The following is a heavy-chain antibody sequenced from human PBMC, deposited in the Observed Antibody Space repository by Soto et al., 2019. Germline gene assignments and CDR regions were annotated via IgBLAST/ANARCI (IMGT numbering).Heavy chain of an antibody. CDR2: IYPSDSDT. Sequence: GESLKISCKGSGYSFTSYWIGWVRQMPGKGLEWMGIIYPSDSDTRYSPPFQGQVTISADESISTAYLQWSSLKASDTAMYYCARLLDYYGSGRYFFDYWGQGTLVTVSS. V-gene: IGHV5-51*01. D-gene: IGHD3-10*01. J-gene: IGHJ4*02. CDR3: ARLLDYYGSGRYFFDY. CDR1: GYSFTSYW.